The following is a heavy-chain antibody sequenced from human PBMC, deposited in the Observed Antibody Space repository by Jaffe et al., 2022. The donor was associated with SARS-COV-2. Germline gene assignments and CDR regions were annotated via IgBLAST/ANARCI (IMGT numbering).Heavy chain of an antibody. CDR2: ISISANTI. J-gene: IGHJ5*02. CDR1: GFIFSDYE. Sequence: EVQLVESGGGLVQPGGSLRLSCAASGFIFSDYEMNWVRQAPGKGLEWISYISISANTIYHADSVKGRFTISRDNAQSSLFLQMNSLRAEDTAIYYCARSPSRDNWNDPSIIRWFDPWGQGTLVTVSS. D-gene: IGHD1-1*01. V-gene: IGHV3-48*03. CDR3: ARSPSRDNWNDPSIIRWFDP.